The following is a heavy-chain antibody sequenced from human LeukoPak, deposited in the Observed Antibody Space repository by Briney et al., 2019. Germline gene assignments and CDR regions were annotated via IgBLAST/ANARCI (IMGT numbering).Heavy chain of an antibody. V-gene: IGHV3-21*01. CDR3: ARGGSGWPDY. J-gene: IGHJ4*02. CDR2: ISSSSSYI. CDR1: GFTFSSYS. Sequence: GGSLRLTCAASGFTFSSYSMNWVRQAPGKGLEWVSSISSSSSYIYYADSVKGRFTISRDNAKNSLYLQMNSLRAEDTAVYYCARGGSGWPDYWGQGTLVTVSS. D-gene: IGHD6-19*01.